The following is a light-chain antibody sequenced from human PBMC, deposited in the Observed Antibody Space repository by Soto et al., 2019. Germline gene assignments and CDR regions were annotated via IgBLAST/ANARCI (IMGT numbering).Light chain of an antibody. V-gene: IGLV2-8*01. Sequence: QSVLTQPPSASGSPGQSVTISCTGTSSDVGGYDYVSWYQHHPGKAPKLMIYDVTKRPSGVPDRFSGSKSGNTASLTVSGLQAEDEADYYCSSYAGSSNHVVFGGGTKVTVL. CDR2: DVT. J-gene: IGLJ2*01. CDR3: SSYAGSSNHVV. CDR1: SSDVGGYDY.